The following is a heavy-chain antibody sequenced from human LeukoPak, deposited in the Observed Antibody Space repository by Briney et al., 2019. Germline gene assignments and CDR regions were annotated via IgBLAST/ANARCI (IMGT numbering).Heavy chain of an antibody. V-gene: IGHV3-48*02. D-gene: IGHD2-2*01. Sequence: PGESLRLSCAASGFTFRSYNMNWVRQAPGKGLEWVSYISSSSRIIYYADSVKGRFTISRDNAKNSLYLQMNSLRDEDTAVYYCARDGCSSASCSDYWGQGTLVTVSS. CDR2: ISSSSRII. CDR3: ARDGCSSASCSDY. CDR1: GFTFRSYN. J-gene: IGHJ4*02.